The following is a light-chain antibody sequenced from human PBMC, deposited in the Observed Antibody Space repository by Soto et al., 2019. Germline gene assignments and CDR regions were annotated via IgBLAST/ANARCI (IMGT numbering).Light chain of an antibody. Sequence: EIVLTQSPGTLSLSPGERATLSCRASQSVSGSYLAWYQQKPGQAPRLLIYAASSRATGIPDRFSGSGSGTDFTLTISRLEPEDFAVYYCQQYGSSPGFTFGPGTKVDIK. CDR1: QSVSGSY. V-gene: IGKV3-20*01. J-gene: IGKJ3*01. CDR3: QQYGSSPGFT. CDR2: AAS.